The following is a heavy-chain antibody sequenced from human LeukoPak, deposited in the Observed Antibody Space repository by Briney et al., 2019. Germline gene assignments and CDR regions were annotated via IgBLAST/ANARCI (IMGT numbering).Heavy chain of an antibody. J-gene: IGHJ5*02. CDR3: AKVPRSSANNWFDP. CDR1: AFTFSSYA. Sequence: GGSLRLSCAASAFTFSSYAMSWVRQPPGKGLEWVSTISGSGGSTYYVDSVKGRFTISRDNSKNTLYLQMNSLRPEDTAVYYCAKVPRSSANNWFDPWGQGTLVTVSS. CDR2: ISGSGGST. D-gene: IGHD6-19*01. V-gene: IGHV3-23*01.